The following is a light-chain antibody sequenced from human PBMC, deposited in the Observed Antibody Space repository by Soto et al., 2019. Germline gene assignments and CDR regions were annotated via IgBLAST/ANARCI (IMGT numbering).Light chain of an antibody. V-gene: IGKV1-33*01. CDR3: QQYDNLPLT. CDR1: QDISNF. J-gene: IGKJ4*01. Sequence: DIQMTQSPSSLSACVGDSVAITFRASQDISNFLNWYQQKPGKAPKLLIYDASNLETGVPSRFSGSGSGTDFTFTISSLHPEDIATYYCQQYDNLPLTFGGGTKVDI. CDR2: DAS.